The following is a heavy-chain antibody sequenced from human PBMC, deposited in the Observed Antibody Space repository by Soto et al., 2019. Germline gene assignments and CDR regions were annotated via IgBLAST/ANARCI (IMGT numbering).Heavy chain of an antibody. CDR2: IIPIFGTA. J-gene: IGHJ4*02. CDR1: GGTFSSYA. V-gene: IGHV1-69*13. Sequence: ASVKVSCKASGGTFSSYAISWVRQAPGQGLEWVGGIIPIFGTANYAQKFQGRVTITADESTSTAYMELSSLRSEDTAVYYCARDPSQYGGNLGYDYWGQGTLVTVSS. CDR3: ARDPSQYGGNLGYDY. D-gene: IGHD2-21*01.